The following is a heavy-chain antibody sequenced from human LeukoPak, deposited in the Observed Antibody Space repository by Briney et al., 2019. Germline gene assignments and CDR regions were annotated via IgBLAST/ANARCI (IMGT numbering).Heavy chain of an antibody. CDR1: GFTFSSYN. D-gene: IGHD2-2*01. Sequence: GGSLRLSCAASGFTFSSYNMNWVRQAPGKGLEWVSSISSSSSYIYYADSLKGRFTISRDNAKNSLYLQINSLRAEDTAVYYCSTSRFCSSTSCLFPFDNWGQGALVTVSS. J-gene: IGHJ4*02. V-gene: IGHV3-21*01. CDR2: ISSSSSYI. CDR3: STSRFCSSTSCLFPFDN.